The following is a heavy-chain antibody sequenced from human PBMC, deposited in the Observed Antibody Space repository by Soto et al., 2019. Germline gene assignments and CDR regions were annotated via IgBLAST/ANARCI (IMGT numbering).Heavy chain of an antibody. J-gene: IGHJ3*02. V-gene: IGHV4-39*01. D-gene: IGHD3-10*01. CDR2: IYYSGRN. CDR3: ATFFYYGSGSYHSFDI. CDR1: GGSISSSSYY. Sequence: QLQLQESGPGLVKPSETLSLTCTVSGGSISSSSYYWGWIRQPPGKGLAWIGSIYYSGRNFYNPSLKSRVTISVDTSKNQFSLKLSSVTAADTAVYYCATFFYYGSGSYHSFDIWGQGTMVTVSS.